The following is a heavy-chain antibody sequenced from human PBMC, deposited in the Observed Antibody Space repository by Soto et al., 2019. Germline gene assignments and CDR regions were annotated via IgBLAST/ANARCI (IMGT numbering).Heavy chain of an antibody. CDR3: ARVPVYSSGWHDY. V-gene: IGHV3-48*02. CDR2: ISSSSSTT. Sequence: GSLRLSCAASGFTFRSYSMNWVRQAPGKGLEWVSYISSSSSTTYNADSVKGRFTISRDNAKNLLYLQMNSLRDEDTAVYYCARVPVYSSGWHDYWGKGTLVTVSS. CDR1: GFTFRSYS. J-gene: IGHJ4*02. D-gene: IGHD6-19*01.